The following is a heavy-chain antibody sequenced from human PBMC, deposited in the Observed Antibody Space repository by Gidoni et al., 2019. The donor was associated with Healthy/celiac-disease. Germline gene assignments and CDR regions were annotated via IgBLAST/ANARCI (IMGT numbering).Heavy chain of an antibody. Sequence: QVPLVQSGAAVKKPGSSVKVPCKASAGTFSSYAIRWVRPAPGQGLEWMGGIIPIFGTANYAQKFQGRVTITADESTSTAYMELSSLRSEDTAVYYCARPYYYDSSGYYYLWGQGTLVTVSS. CDR2: IIPIFGTA. J-gene: IGHJ5*02. CDR3: ARPYYYDSSGYYYL. D-gene: IGHD3-22*01. V-gene: IGHV1-69*01. CDR1: AGTFSSYA.